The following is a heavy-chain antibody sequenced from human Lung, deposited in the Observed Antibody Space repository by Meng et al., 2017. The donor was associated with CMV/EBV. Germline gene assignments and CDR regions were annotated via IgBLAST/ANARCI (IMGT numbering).Heavy chain of an antibody. CDR3: ARDRGGRRVSEWLGLGY. D-gene: IGHD3-3*01. Sequence: ASVXVSXXASGYTFTSYGISWVRQAPGQGLEWMGWISAYNGNTNYAQKLQGRVTMTTDTSTSTAYMELRSLRSDDTAVYYCARDRGGRRVSEWLGLGYWGQGTXVTVSS. CDR2: ISAYNGNT. CDR1: GYTFTSYG. J-gene: IGHJ4*02. V-gene: IGHV1-18*01.